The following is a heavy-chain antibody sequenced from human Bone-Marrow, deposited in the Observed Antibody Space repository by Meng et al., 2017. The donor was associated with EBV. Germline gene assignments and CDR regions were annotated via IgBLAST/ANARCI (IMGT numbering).Heavy chain of an antibody. CDR2: ISVSGTTI. CDR3: AKDLGGPRDY. CDR1: GFTFSDHY. D-gene: IGHD3-16*01. J-gene: IGHJ4*02. Sequence: QVQLVESGGXXVKPGXSLRLSCAASGFTFSDHYMSWIRQAPGKGLEWVSYISVSGTTIYYADSVKGRFTISRDNAKNSLYLQMDSLRAEDTAVYYCAKDLGGPRDYWGQGTLGNVSS. V-gene: IGHV3-11*01.